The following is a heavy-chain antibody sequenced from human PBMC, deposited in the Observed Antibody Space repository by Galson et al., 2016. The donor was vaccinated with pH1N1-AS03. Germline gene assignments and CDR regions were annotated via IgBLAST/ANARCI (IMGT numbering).Heavy chain of an antibody. CDR2: FYYIANT. D-gene: IGHD4-17*01. J-gene: IGHJ2*01. Sequence: ETLSLTCTVSGGSIGVSYWSWIRQSPGRGVEWIGYFYYIANTKYNPSLKSRVTISVDTSKNQFSLYLTSVTAADTAVYYCAKLRRGPWYLDLWGRGTMVTVSS. V-gene: IGHV4-59*12. CDR3: AKLRRGPWYLDL. CDR1: GGSIGVSY.